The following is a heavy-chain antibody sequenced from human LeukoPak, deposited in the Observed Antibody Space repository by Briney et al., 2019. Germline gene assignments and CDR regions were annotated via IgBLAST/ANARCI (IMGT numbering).Heavy chain of an antibody. Sequence: GESLKISCKGSGYSFTNYWIGWVRQMPGKGLEWMGIIYPGDSDTRYSPSFQGQVTISADKSISTAYLQWSSLKASGTAMYYCARHPGSAYYYYYYMDVWGKGTTVTVSS. CDR2: IYPGDSDT. CDR1: GYSFTNYW. D-gene: IGHD1-14*01. CDR3: ARHPGSAYYYYYYMDV. V-gene: IGHV5-51*01. J-gene: IGHJ6*03.